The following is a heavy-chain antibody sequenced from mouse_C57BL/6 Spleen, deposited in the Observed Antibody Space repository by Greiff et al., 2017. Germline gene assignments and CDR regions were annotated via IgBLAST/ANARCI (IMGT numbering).Heavy chain of an antibody. CDR2: FYPGSGSI. Sequence: QVQLQQSGAELVKPGASVKLSCKASGYTFTEYTIHWVKQRPGQGLEWIGWFYPGSGSINYNEKFKDKATLTVDKSSSTVYMQLRRLTSEDAAVYFCARHEDPLSFAYWGQGTLVTVSA. CDR3: ARHEDPLSFAY. CDR1: GYTFTEYT. J-gene: IGHJ3*01. V-gene: IGHV1-62-2*01. D-gene: IGHD2-3*01.